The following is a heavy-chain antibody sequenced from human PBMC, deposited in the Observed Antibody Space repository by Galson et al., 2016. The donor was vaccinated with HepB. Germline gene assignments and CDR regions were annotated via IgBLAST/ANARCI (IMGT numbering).Heavy chain of an antibody. CDR2: ISSHGGTT. V-gene: IGHV3-64D*06. Sequence: SLRLSCAASGFTFSSHAMHWVRQAPGNGLEYVSVISSHGGTTYYADSMKGRFTIFRDNSKNTVYLQMSSLRPEDTAVYYCVKEGSYFDSGGYTDYWGQGTLVTVSS. D-gene: IGHD3-22*01. CDR1: GFTFSSHA. CDR3: VKEGSYFDSGGYTDY. J-gene: IGHJ4*02.